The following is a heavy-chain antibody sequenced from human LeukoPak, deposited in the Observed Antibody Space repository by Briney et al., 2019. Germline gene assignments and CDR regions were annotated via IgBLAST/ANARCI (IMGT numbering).Heavy chain of an antibody. D-gene: IGHD3-22*01. V-gene: IGHV4-39*01. CDR3: ARHLRQYYYDSSGYYGDYFDY. J-gene: IGHJ4*02. CDR2: IYYSGST. CDR1: GGSISSSSYY. Sequence: PSETLSLTCTVSGGSISSSSYYWGWIRQPPGKGLEWIGSIYYSGSTYYNPSLKSRVTISVDTSKNQFSLKLSSVTAADTAVYYCARHLRQYYYDSSGYYGDYFDYWGQGTLVTVSS.